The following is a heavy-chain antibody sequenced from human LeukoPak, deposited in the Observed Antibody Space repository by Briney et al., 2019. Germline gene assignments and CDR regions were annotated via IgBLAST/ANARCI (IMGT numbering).Heavy chain of an antibody. V-gene: IGHV4-59*01. CDR1: GGSISSYY. Sequence: KPSETLSLTCTVSGGSISSYYWSWIRQPPGKGLEWIGYIYYSGSTNYNPSLKSRVTISVDTSKNQFSLKLSSVTAADTAVYYCARVGGSGYYHYWYFDLWGRGTLVTVSS. J-gene: IGHJ2*01. D-gene: IGHD3-22*01. CDR3: ARVGGSGYYHYWYFDL. CDR2: IYYSGST.